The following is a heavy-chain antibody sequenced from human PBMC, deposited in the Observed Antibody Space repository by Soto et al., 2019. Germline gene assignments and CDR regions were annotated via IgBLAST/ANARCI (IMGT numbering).Heavy chain of an antibody. D-gene: IGHD3-3*01. CDR1: GYPVTAYY. J-gene: IGHJ3*02. Sequence: QLHLVQSGAVVKKPGASVTVSCSASGYPVTAYYMHWVRQAPGRGLEWMGGINPATGAAKYTQTCQGRVTMARDTSACTGFRELSAVTSEDTAGFYCARGGGVGVAGSAAFDMWGQGTLVTVSS. CDR2: INPATGAA. V-gene: IGHV1-2*02. CDR3: ARGGGVGVAGSAAFDM.